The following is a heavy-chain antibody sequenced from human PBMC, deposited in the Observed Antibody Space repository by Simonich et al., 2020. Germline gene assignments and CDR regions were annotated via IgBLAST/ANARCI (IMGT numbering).Heavy chain of an antibody. CDR2: IKSDGSST. V-gene: IGHV3-74*01. CDR3: ARNRLDY. Sequence: EVQLVESGGGLVQPGGSLRLSCSASGLTFCCYWMHWVRHARGKGVVGVSRIKSDGSSTSYADSVKGRFTISRDNAKNTLYLQMNSLRAEDTAVYYCARNRLDYWGQGTLVTVSS. CDR1: GLTFCCYW. J-gene: IGHJ4*02.